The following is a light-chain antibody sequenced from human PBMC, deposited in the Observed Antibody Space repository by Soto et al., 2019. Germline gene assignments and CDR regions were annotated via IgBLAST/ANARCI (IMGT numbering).Light chain of an antibody. CDR1: QGIGNA. CDR3: LRDINDPWS. CDR2: GAS. V-gene: IGKV1-6*01. J-gene: IGKJ1*01. Sequence: AIQMTQSPSSLSASVGDRVTISFRASQGIGNALGWYQQKPGKPPKVLIYGASNLQSGVPLRFCGSVSGTDFALAISSLQPEASVTYYWLRDINDPWSFGQGTTVEIK.